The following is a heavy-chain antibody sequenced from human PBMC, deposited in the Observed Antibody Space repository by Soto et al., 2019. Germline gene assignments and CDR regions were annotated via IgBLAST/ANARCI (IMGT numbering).Heavy chain of an antibody. CDR1: GVTFSSYE. V-gene: IGHV3-48*03. CDR2: ISSSGSTI. Sequence: GGSLRLCCAASGVTFSSYEMNWVRQAPGKGLEWVSYISSSGSTIYYADSVKGRFTISRDNAKNSLYLQMNSLRAEDTAVYYCARETGYSSGSFDYWGQGTLVTVSS. J-gene: IGHJ4*02. D-gene: IGHD6-19*01. CDR3: ARETGYSSGSFDY.